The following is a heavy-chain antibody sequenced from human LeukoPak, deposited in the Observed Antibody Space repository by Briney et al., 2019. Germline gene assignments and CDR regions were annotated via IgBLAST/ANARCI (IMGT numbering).Heavy chain of an antibody. CDR1: GDSLSNYY. CDR3: ARNALLSDSDYGMDV. D-gene: IGHD3-9*01. CDR2: IYSSGIT. V-gene: IGHV4-4*07. Sequence: SETLSLTCTVSGDSLSNYYWSWIRQPAGKGLEWIGRIYSSGITNYSTSLKGRVTMSVDVSKNQFSLKVTSVTAADTAVYYCARNALLSDSDYGMDVWGQGTTVTVSS. J-gene: IGHJ6*02.